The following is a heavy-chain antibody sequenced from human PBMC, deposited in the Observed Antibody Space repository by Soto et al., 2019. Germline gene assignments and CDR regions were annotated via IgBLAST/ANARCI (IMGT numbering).Heavy chain of an antibody. D-gene: IGHD3-3*01. CDR3: ARPHYDFWSGYPPADYYYMDV. Sequence: ASVKVSCKASGYTFTSYYMHWVRQAPGQGLEWVGIINPSGGSTSYAQKFQGRVTMTRDTSTSTVYMELSSLRSEDTAVYYCARPHYDFWSGYPPADYYYMDVWGKGTTVTVSS. CDR2: INPSGGST. V-gene: IGHV1-46*01. J-gene: IGHJ6*03. CDR1: GYTFTSYY.